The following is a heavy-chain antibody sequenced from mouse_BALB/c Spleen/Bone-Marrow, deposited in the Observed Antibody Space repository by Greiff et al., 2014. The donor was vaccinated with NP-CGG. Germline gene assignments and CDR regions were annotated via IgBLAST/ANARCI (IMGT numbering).Heavy chain of an antibody. Sequence: VKLQESGAELARPGASVKLSCKASGYTFTSYWMQWVKQRPGQGLEWIGAIYPGDGDTRHTQKFKGKATLTADKSSNTAYMQLSSLASEDSSVYYCARGNGNSGFAYWGQGTTRPV. CDR2: IYPGDGDT. V-gene: IGHV1-87*01. J-gene: IGHJ2*01. D-gene: IGHD2-1*01. CDR3: ARGNGNSGFAY. CDR1: GYTFTSYW.